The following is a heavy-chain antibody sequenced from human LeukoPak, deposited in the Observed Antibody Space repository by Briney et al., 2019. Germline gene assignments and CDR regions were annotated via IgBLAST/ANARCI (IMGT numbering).Heavy chain of an antibody. CDR2: IKSKTDGGTT. Sequence: GGSLRLSCAASGFTFSNTWMSWVRQAPGKGLEWVGRIKSKTDGGTTDYAAPVKGRFTISRDDSKNTLYLQMNSLRAEDTAVYYCARVGLLKSFDYWGQGTLVTVSS. V-gene: IGHV3-15*01. D-gene: IGHD3-16*01. CDR3: ARVGLLKSFDY. J-gene: IGHJ4*02. CDR1: GFTFSNTW.